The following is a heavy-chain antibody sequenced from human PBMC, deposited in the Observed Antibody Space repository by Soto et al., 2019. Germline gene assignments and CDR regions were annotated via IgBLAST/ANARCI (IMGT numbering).Heavy chain of an antibody. V-gene: IGHV4-59*08. J-gene: IGHJ4*02. CDR1: GGSISSYY. CDR3: ARRSSGWLLDY. Sequence: SETLSLTCTVSGGSISSYYWSWIRQPPGKGLEWIGYIYYSGSTNYNPSLKSRVTISVDTSKSQFSLKLSSVTAADTAVYYCARRSSGWLLDYWGQGTLVTVSS. D-gene: IGHD6-19*01. CDR2: IYYSGST.